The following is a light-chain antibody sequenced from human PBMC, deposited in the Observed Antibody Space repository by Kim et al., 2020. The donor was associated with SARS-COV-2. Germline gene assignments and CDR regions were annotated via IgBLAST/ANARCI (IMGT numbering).Light chain of an antibody. CDR2: ENS. CDR1: KLGEKY. Sequence: SYELTQSPSVSVSPGQTASITCSGDKLGEKYACWYQQKPGQSPVLVMYENSDRPSGIPERFSGSNSGNTATLTISGTQAMDEADYYCQAWDSRTVVFGGGTKLTVL. J-gene: IGLJ2*01. CDR3: QAWDSRTVV. V-gene: IGLV3-1*01.